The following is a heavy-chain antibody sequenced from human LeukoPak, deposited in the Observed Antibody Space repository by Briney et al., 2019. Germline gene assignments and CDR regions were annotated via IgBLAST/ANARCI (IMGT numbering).Heavy chain of an antibody. Sequence: GGSLRLSCAASGFTFSSYGMHWVRQAPGKGLEWVAVISYDGSNKYYADSVKGRFTISRDNSKNTLYLQMNSLRAEDTAVYYCAKDYFVVLDGMDVWAKGPRSPSP. CDR2: ISYDGSNK. J-gene: IGHJ6*02. D-gene: IGHD4/OR15-4a*01. V-gene: IGHV3-30*18. CDR3: AKDYFVVLDGMDV. CDR1: GFTFSSYG.